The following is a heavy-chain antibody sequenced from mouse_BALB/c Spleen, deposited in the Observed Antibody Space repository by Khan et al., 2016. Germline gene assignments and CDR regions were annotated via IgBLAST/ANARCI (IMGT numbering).Heavy chain of an antibody. D-gene: IGHD1-2*01. Sequence: EVQLQESGPGLVKPSQSLSLTCTVTGYSITSGYGWNWIRQFPGNKLEWMGYISYSGSTNYNPSLKSRISITRDTSKNQFFLQWNSVTTEYTATYYCARTARIKYWGQGTTLTVSS. V-gene: IGHV3-2*02. CDR1: GYSITSGYG. J-gene: IGHJ2*01. CDR3: ARTARIKY. CDR2: ISYSGST.